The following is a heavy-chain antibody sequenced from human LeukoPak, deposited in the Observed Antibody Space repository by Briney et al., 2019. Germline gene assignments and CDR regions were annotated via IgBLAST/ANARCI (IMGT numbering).Heavy chain of an antibody. CDR3: ARDKKNDFWSGRSDAFDI. D-gene: IGHD3-3*01. J-gene: IGHJ3*02. CDR1: GYTFTSYY. CDR2: INPSGGST. V-gene: IGHV1-46*01. Sequence: GASVKVSCKASGYTFTSYYVHWVRQAPGQGLEWMGIINPSGGSTSYAQKFQGRVTMTRDTSTSTVYMELSSLRSEDTAVYYCARDKKNDFWSGRSDAFDIWGQGTMVTVS.